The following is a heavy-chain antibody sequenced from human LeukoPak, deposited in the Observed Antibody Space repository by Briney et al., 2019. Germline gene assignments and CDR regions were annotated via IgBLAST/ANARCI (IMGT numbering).Heavy chain of an antibody. Sequence: GESLKISCKASGYSFTGYWIGWVRQMPGKGLEWMGIIYPGDSDTRYSPSFQGQVTISADKSINTAYLQWNSLKASDTAMYYCARFVGACSGGSCYSDYWGQGTLVTVSS. V-gene: IGHV5-51*01. CDR1: GYSFTGYW. CDR2: IYPGDSDT. CDR3: ARFVGACSGGSCYSDY. D-gene: IGHD2-15*01. J-gene: IGHJ4*02.